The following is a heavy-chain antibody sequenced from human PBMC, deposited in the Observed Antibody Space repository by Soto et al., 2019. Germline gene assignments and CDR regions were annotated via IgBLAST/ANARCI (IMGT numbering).Heavy chain of an antibody. D-gene: IGHD2-15*01. CDR1: GFTFSSYS. V-gene: IGHV3-48*01. CDR3: AKLRGDYCSGGSCYRNYFDY. CDR2: ISSSSSTI. Sequence: GSLRLSCAASGFTFSSYSMNWVRQAPGKGLEWVSYISSSSSTIYYADSVKGRFTISRDNSKNTLYLQMNSLRAEDTAVYYCAKLRGDYCSGGSCYRNYFDYWGQGTLVTVSS. J-gene: IGHJ4*02.